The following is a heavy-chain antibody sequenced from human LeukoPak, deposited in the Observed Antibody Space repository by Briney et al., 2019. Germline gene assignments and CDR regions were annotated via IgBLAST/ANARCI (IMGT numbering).Heavy chain of an antibody. V-gene: IGHV3-53*01. CDR1: GFTVSSNY. J-gene: IGHJ4*02. Sequence: GGSLRLSCAASGFTVSSNYMSWVRQAPGKGLEWVSVIYSGGSTYYADSVKGRFTISRDNPKNTLYLQMNSLRAEDTAVYYCARELAGSFDYWGQGTLVTVSS. D-gene: IGHD3-3*02. CDR3: ARELAGSFDY. CDR2: IYSGGST.